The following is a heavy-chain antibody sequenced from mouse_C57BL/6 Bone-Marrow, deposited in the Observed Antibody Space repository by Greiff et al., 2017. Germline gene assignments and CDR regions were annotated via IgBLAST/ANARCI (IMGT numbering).Heavy chain of an antibody. CDR1: GYSFTGYF. V-gene: IGHV1-20*01. D-gene: IGHD1-1*01. CDR2: INPYNGDT. CDR3: AKTLLLRYQQ. J-gene: IGHJ2*01. Sequence: DVKLQESGPELVKPGDSVKISCKASGYSFTGYFMNWVMQSHGKSLEWIGRINPYNGDTFYNQKFKGKATLTVDKSSSTAHMELRSLTSEDSAVYYCAKTLLLRYQQGGQGTTLTVSS.